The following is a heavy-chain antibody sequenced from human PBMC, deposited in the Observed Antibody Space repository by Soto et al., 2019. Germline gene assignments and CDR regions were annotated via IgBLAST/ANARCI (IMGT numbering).Heavy chain of an antibody. Sequence: ETPSLTYPVSGGSINTNYWSWIRQPPGKGLEWIGYLYYSGRTNYNPSLKSRVTMSVDTSKNQFSLKLSSVTSADTAVYYCARGGSSAWHNWFDPWGQGTLVTVS. J-gene: IGHJ5*02. CDR2: LYYSGRT. D-gene: IGHD6-25*01. V-gene: IGHV4-59*01. CDR1: GGSINTNY. CDR3: ARGGSSAWHNWFDP.